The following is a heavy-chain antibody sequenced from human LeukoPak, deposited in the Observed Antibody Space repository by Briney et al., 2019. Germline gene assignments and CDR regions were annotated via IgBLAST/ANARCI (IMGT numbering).Heavy chain of an antibody. Sequence: ASVKVSCKASGYTFTSYGISWVRQAPGQGLEWMGWISAYNGNTNYAQKLQGRVTITRNTSISTAYMELSSLRSEDTAVYYCARRGAHDYGDHYYYYYMDVWGKGTTVTVSS. D-gene: IGHD4-17*01. V-gene: IGHV1-18*01. CDR2: ISAYNGNT. CDR1: GYTFTSYG. J-gene: IGHJ6*03. CDR3: ARRGAHDYGDHYYYYYMDV.